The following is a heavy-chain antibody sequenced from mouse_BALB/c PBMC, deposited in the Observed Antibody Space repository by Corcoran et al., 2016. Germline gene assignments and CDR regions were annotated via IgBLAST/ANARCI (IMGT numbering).Heavy chain of an antibody. V-gene: IGHV9-3-1*01. CDR2: INTYTGEP. J-gene: IGHJ4*01. CDR1: GYTFTNYG. Sequence: QIQLVQSGPELKKPGETVKISCKASGYTFTNYGMNGVKQAPGKGLKGMGWINTYTGEPTYADDFKGLFAFSLETSASTAYLQINNLKNEDTATYFCAREPGAMDYWGQGTSVTVSA. CDR3: AREPGAMDY.